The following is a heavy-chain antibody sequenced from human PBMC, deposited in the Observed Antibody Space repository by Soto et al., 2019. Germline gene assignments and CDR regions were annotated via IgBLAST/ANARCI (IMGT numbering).Heavy chain of an antibody. CDR1: GFTFTSSA. CDR3: AAGATVTPYSSYYYYGMDV. Sequence: SVKVSCKASGFTFTSSAVQWVRQARGQRLEWIGWIVVGSGNTNYAQKFQERVTITRDMSTSTAYMELSSLRSEDTAVYYCAAGATVTPYSSYYYYGMDVWGQGTTVTVSS. CDR2: IVVGSGNT. J-gene: IGHJ6*02. D-gene: IGHD4-17*01. V-gene: IGHV1-58*01.